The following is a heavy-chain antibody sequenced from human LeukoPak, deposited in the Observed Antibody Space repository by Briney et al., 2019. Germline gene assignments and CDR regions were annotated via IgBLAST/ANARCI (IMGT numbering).Heavy chain of an antibody. CDR3: ARGVDF. V-gene: IGHV4-34*01. Sequence: SETLSLTCAVYDKSGSGYYWTWFRQVPGKGLEWIGEIDQSGSTNYNPSLKRRVIISVDTSKSQFSLKMTSVTAADTGLYYCARGVDFWGQGTVVTVSS. J-gene: IGHJ4*02. CDR2: IDQSGST. CDR1: DKSGSGYY.